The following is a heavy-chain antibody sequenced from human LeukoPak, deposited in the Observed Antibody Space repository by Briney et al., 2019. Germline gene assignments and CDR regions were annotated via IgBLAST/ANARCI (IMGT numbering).Heavy chain of an antibody. Sequence: PGGALRLSCAASGFTVSSNYMSWVRQAPGKGLEWVSIIYSAGSTHYADSVMGRFTISRHNSKTTLYLQMNSLRPEDTAVYYCARDGVGVFDCWGQGTLVTVCS. V-gene: IGHV3-53*04. CDR1: GFTVSSNY. D-gene: IGHD1-26*01. J-gene: IGHJ4*02. CDR3: ARDGVGVFDC. CDR2: IYSAGST.